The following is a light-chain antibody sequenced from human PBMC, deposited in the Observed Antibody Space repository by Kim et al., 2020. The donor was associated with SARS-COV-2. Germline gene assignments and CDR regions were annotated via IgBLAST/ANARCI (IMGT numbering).Light chain of an antibody. CDR3: SSYTSSSTWV. V-gene: IGLV2-18*02. CDR1: SSDVGSYDR. Sequence: QSALTQPPSVSGSPGQSVTISFTGTSSDVGSYDRVSWFQQPPGTAPKAMIYEVSNRPSGVPDPFSGSKFGNTASLTISGLQAEDEADYYCSSYTSSSTWVFGGGTTLTV. CDR2: EVS. J-gene: IGLJ3*02.